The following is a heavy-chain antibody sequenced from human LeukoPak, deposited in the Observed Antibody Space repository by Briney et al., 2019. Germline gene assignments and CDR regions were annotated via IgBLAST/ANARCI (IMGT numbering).Heavy chain of an antibody. D-gene: IGHD6-19*01. J-gene: IGHJ3*02. CDR1: GFTFSSNG. CDR3: AKIQGWFNDAFHI. Sequence: GGSLRLSCAASGFTFSSNGMSWVRQAPGKGLEWVSGISATTGGTYYADSVKGRFTISRDISKSTLYLQMNSLRADDTAVYYCAKIQGWFNDAFHIGGQGTMVTVSS. V-gene: IGHV3-23*01. CDR2: ISATTGGT.